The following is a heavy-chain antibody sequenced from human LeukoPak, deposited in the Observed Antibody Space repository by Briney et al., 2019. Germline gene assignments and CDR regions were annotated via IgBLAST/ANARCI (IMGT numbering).Heavy chain of an antibody. V-gene: IGHV4-59*01. CDR2: IYYSGST. Sequence: SETLSLTCTVSGGSISSDYWNWIRQPPGKGLEWIGYIYYSGSTNYNPSLKSRVTISVDTSKNQFSLKLTSLTAADTAVYYCARESAAGPFDYWGQGTLVTVSS. D-gene: IGHD6-13*01. J-gene: IGHJ4*02. CDR1: GGSISSDY. CDR3: ARESAAGPFDY.